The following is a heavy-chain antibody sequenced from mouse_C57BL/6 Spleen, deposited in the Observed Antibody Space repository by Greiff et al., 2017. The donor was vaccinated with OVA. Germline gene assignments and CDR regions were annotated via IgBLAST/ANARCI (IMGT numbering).Heavy chain of an antibody. CDR2: IYPGDGDT. D-gene: IGHD2-4*01. CDR3: ARDDYYFDY. CDR1: GYAFSSSW. Sequence: VQLQESGPELVKPGASVKISCKASGYAFSSSWMNWVKQRPGKGLEWIGRIYPGDGDTNYNGKFKGKATLTADKSSSTAYMQLSSLTSEDSAVYFCARDDYYFDYWGQGTTLTVSS. V-gene: IGHV1-82*01. J-gene: IGHJ2*01.